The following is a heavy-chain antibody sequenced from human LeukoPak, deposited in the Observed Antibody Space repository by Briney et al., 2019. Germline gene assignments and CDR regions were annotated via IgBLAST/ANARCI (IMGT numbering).Heavy chain of an antibody. Sequence: PGTSLRLSCAASGFTFTNYGMHWVRQAPGKGLEWVAVLSYAGRNKYYPESVKGRFTITRDESKNTLYLQMTSLRTEDTAVYYCAKDRVPYADYTLAPADWGQGTLVTVSS. CDR2: LSYAGRNK. CDR3: AKDRVPYADYTLAPAD. D-gene: IGHD4-11*01. J-gene: IGHJ4*02. CDR1: GFTFTNYG. V-gene: IGHV3-30*18.